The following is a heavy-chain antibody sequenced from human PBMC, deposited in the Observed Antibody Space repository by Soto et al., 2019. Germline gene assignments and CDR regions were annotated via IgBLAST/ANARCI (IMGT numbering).Heavy chain of an antibody. V-gene: IGHV1-24*01. CDR3: ATGASYYYDSSGYYYPLY. J-gene: IGHJ4*02. Sequence: ASVKVSCKVSGYTLTELSMHWVRQAPGKGLEWMGGFDPEDGETIYAQKFQGRVTMTEDTSTDTAYMELSSLRSEDTAVYYCATGASYYYDSSGYYYPLYWGQVTLVTV. CDR1: GYTLTELS. D-gene: IGHD3-22*01. CDR2: FDPEDGET.